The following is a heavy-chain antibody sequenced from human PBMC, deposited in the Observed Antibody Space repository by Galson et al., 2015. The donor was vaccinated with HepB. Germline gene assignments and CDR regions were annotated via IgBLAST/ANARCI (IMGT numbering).Heavy chain of an antibody. CDR1: GYSFASYW. V-gene: IGHV5-51*01. D-gene: IGHD3-22*01. CDR3: AAQKGKYSRPWYYFEY. Sequence: QSGAEVKKPGESLKISCQVSGYSFASYWIGWVRQKPGKGLEWMGIIYPDDSDTRYSPSLQGQVTISVDKSLTTAYLQWSSLQASDTAMYYCAAQKGKYSRPWYYFEYWGQGTVVTVSS. CDR2: IYPDDSDT. J-gene: IGHJ4*02.